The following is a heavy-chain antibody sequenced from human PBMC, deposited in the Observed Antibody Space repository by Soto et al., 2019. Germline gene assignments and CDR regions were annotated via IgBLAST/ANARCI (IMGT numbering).Heavy chain of an antibody. CDR3: GTGLSGRKKCARSVDL. J-gene: IGHJ2*01. Sequence: EVQLVESGGGLVQPGGSLRLSCAASGFSLYNYAMDWVRQAPEQGLEWVSYISLSSSNIHYADSVRGRFTVSRVNAQELLFLYLDRRIAAGPAGYYRGTGLSGRKKCARSVDLWGRGTLVTVSS. CDR2: ISLSSSNI. V-gene: IGHV3-48*01. D-gene: IGHD3-10*01. CDR1: GFSLYNYA.